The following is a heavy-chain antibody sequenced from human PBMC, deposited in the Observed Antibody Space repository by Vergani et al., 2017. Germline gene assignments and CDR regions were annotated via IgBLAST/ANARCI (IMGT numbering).Heavy chain of an antibody. J-gene: IGHJ6*02. D-gene: IGHD3-22*01. CDR1: GFTFSSYS. CDR2: ISSSSSYI. V-gene: IGHV3-21*01. CDR3: ARATSVDYDSSCYYIVGVPLLYYYYGMYV. Sequence: VQLVESGGGVVQPGRSLRLSCEASGFTFSSYSMNWVRQAPGKGLEWVSFISSSSSYIYYAASVKGRLTISRDNAKNSLYLQMNSLRAEDTAVYYCARATSVDYDSSCYYIVGVPLLYYYYGMYVWGQGTTVTVSS.